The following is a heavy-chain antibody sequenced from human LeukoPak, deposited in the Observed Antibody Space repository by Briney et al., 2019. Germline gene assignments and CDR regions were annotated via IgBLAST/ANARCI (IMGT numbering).Heavy chain of an antibody. J-gene: IGHJ6*03. D-gene: IGHD2-15*01. CDR1: GGSFSGYY. V-gene: IGHV4-34*01. CDR3: AGTTLGYCSGGSCYSRYYYYYMDV. CDR2: INHSGST. Sequence: PSETLSLTCAVYGGSFSGYYWSWIRQPPGKGLEWIGEINHSGSTNYNPSLKSRVTISVDTSKNQFSLKLSSVTAADTAVYYCAGTTLGYCSGGSCYSRYYYYYMDVWGKGTTVTVSS.